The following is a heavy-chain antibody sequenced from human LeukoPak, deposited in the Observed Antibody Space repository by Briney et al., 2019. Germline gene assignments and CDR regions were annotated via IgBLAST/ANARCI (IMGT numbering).Heavy chain of an antibody. Sequence: GGSLRLSCAASGFTFSSYAMTWVRQAPGKGLEWVSAISATGASTDYAGSVKGRFTISRDNSKDTLFLQMNSLRAEDTAVYYCAKESSGYDSDYWGQGTLVTVSS. CDR1: GFTFSSYA. CDR3: AKESSGYDSDY. CDR2: ISATGAST. V-gene: IGHV3-23*01. J-gene: IGHJ4*02. D-gene: IGHD5-12*01.